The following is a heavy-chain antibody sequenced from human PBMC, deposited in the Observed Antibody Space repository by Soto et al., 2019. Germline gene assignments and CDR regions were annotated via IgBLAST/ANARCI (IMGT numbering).Heavy chain of an antibody. D-gene: IGHD1-26*01. CDR1: GFTFSNYG. CDR2: ISGDGDKR. V-gene: IGHV3-30*03. CDR3: AXXXVRIVGANSFDY. Sequence: WGSLRLSCVGSGFTFSNYGMHWVRQPPGKGLEWVALISGDGDKRYYADSVRGRLIISRDNSRDTRYLQMNSRGPYDKAVYFFAXXXVRIVGANSFDYWGQGTPVXVSS. J-gene: IGHJ4*02.